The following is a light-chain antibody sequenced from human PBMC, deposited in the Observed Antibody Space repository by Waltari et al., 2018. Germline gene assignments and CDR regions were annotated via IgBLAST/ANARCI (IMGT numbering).Light chain of an antibody. V-gene: IGKV1-39*01. J-gene: IGKJ1*01. CDR3: QQSYSTPRT. CDR1: QSISSY. Sequence: DIQMTQSPSSLSASVGDRVTITCRESQSISSYLNWYHQKPGKAPKLLIYAASSLQSGGPSRFSVSGSGTDFTLTISSLQPEDFATYDCQQSYSTPRTFGQGTKVEIK. CDR2: AAS.